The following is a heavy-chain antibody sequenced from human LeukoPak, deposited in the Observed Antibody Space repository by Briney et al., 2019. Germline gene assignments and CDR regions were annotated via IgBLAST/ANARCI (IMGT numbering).Heavy chain of an antibody. D-gene: IGHD6-6*01. V-gene: IGHV1-2*02. CDR3: ARDAYSSSPFDY. CDR1: GYTFTGYY. Sequence: GASVKVSCKASGYTFTGYYMHWVRQAPGQGLEWMGWINPNSGGTNYAQKFQGRVTMTRDTSISTAYMELSRPRSDDTAVYYCARDAYSSSPFDYWGQGTLVTVSS. J-gene: IGHJ4*02. CDR2: INPNSGGT.